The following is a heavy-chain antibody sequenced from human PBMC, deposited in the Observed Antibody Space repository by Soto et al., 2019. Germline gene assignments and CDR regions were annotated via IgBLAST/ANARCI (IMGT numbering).Heavy chain of an antibody. Sequence: QVQLQESGPGLVKPSQTLSLTCTVSGGSISSGGYYWSWIRQHPGKGLEWIGYIYYSGRTYYNPSLRSRVTISVETSKNQFSLKLSSVTAADTAVYYCARGPSSSKWGGNWGQGTLVTVSS. CDR1: GGSISSGGYY. CDR2: IYYSGRT. J-gene: IGHJ4*02. V-gene: IGHV4-31*03. D-gene: IGHD6-6*01. CDR3: ARGPSSSKWGGN.